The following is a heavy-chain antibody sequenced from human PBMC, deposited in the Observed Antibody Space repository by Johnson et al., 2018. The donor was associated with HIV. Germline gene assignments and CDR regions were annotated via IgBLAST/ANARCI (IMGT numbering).Heavy chain of an antibody. CDR3: ARACRDGYTCDVFDI. V-gene: IGHV3-66*01. D-gene: IGHD5-24*01. CDR2: IFSGGDT. J-gene: IGHJ3*02. Sequence: VQLVESGGGLVQPGGSLRLSCAASAFTVSSYYMTWVRQPPGKGLEWVSVIFSGGDTYYAESVKGRFTISRDNSKNTLYLQMNSLRAEDTAVYYCARACRDGYTCDVFDIWGQGTMGTVSS. CDR1: AFTVSSYY.